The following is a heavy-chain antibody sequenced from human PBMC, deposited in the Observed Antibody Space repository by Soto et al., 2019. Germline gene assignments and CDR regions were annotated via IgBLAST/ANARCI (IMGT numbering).Heavy chain of an antibody. Sequence: QLQLQESGPGLVKPSETLSLTCTVSGGSISSSSYYWGWIRQPPGKGLEWIGSIYYSGSTYYNPSLKSRVTISVDTSKNQFSLKLSSVTAADTAVYYCARRIAVAGIYYFDYWGQGTLVTVSS. V-gene: IGHV4-39*01. CDR2: IYYSGST. CDR1: GGSISSSSYY. D-gene: IGHD6-19*01. J-gene: IGHJ4*02. CDR3: ARRIAVAGIYYFDY.